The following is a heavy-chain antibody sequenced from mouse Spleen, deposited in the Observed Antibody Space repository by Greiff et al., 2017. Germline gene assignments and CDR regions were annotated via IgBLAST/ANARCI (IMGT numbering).Heavy chain of an antibody. CDR2: IRLKSDNYAT. V-gene: IGHV6-3*01. CDR3: TDQPHYYAMDY. CDR1: GFTFSNYW. D-gene: IGHD6-1*01. J-gene: IGHJ4*01. Sequence: EVNVVESGGGLVQPGGSMKLSCVASGFTFSNYWMNWVRQSPEKGLEWVAQIRLKSDNYATHYAESVKGRFTISKDDSKSSVYLQMNNLRAEDTGIYYCTDQPHYYAMDYWGQGTSVTVSS.